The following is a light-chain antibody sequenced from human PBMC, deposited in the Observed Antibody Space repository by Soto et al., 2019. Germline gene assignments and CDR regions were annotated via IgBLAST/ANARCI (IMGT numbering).Light chain of an antibody. CDR1: SSDVGGYDY. Sequence: QSVLTQPPSASGSPGQSVTISCAGTSSDVGGYDYVSWYQHHPGKAPKLIIYEVNKRPSGVPDRFSGSKSANTASLTVSGLQAEDEADYYCSSYAGSNNLRMFGGGTKVTGL. CDR2: EVN. CDR3: SSYAGSNNLRM. V-gene: IGLV2-8*01. J-gene: IGLJ3*02.